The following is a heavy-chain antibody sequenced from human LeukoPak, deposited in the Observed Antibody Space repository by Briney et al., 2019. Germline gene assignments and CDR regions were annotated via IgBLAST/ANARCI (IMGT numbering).Heavy chain of an antibody. J-gene: IGHJ4*02. Sequence: PGGSLRLSCAASGFTFSSYWMSWVRQAPGKGLEWVANIKQDGSEKYYVDSVKCRFTISRDNSKNTLYLQMNSLRAEDTAVYYCATGGSYSGTEDYWGQGTLVTVSS. CDR1: GFTFSSYW. CDR3: ATGGSYSGTEDY. V-gene: IGHV3-7*01. CDR2: IKQDGSEK. D-gene: IGHD1-26*01.